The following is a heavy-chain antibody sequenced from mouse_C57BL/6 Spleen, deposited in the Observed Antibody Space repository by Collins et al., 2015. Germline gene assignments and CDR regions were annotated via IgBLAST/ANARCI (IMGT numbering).Heavy chain of an antibody. CDR2: IWAGGST. CDR3: ARGYDFDY. CDR1: GFSLTSYG. V-gene: IGHV2-9*02. Sequence: TCTVSGFSLTSYGVHWVRQPPGKGLEWLGVIWAGGSTNYNSALMSRLSISKDNSKSQVFLKMNSLQTDDTAMYYCARGYDFDYWGQGTTLTVSS. D-gene: IGHD2-12*01. J-gene: IGHJ2*01.